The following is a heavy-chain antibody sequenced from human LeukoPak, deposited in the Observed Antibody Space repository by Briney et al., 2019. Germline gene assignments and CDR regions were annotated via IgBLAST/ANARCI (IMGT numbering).Heavy chain of an antibody. CDR2: ISWNSGSI. CDR3: AKDVRSSSYDAFDI. V-gene: IGHV3-9*01. J-gene: IGHJ3*02. D-gene: IGHD6-13*01. Sequence: LSLTCTVSGGSISSYYWSWIRQPAGKGLEWVSGISWNSGSIGYADSVKGRFTISRDNAKNSLYLQMNSLRAEDTALYYCAKDVRSSSYDAFDIWGQGTMVTVSS. CDR1: GGSISSYY.